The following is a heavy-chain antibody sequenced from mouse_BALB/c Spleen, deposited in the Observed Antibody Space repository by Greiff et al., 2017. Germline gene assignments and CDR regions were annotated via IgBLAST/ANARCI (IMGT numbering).Heavy chain of an antibody. Sequence: QVHVKQSGAELVRPGTSVKISCKASGYTFTNYWLGWVKQRPGHGLEWIGDIYPGGGYTNYNEKFKGKATLTADTSSSTAYMQLSSLTSEDSAVYFCARSESGYAMGYWGEGTSVTVSS. CDR3: ARSESGYAMGY. J-gene: IGHJ4*01. CDR1: GYTFTNYW. V-gene: IGHV1-63*02. CDR2: IYPGGGYT.